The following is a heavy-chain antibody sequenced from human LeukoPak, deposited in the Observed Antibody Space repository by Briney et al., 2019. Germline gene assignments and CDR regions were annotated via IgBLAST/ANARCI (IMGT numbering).Heavy chain of an antibody. CDR2: ISGSGGST. J-gene: IGHJ3*02. CDR3: AKFIECGDYGNDAFDI. V-gene: IGHV3-23*01. D-gene: IGHD4-17*01. CDR1: GITFSTYA. Sequence: GGSLRLSCAASGITFSTYAMSWVRQAPGKGLEWVSTISGSGGSTYYADSVKGRFTISRDNSKNTLYLQMNSLRAEDTAVYYCAKFIECGDYGNDAFDIWGQGTMVTVSS.